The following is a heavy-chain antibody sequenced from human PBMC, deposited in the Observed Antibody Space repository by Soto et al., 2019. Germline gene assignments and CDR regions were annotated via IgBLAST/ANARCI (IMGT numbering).Heavy chain of an antibody. D-gene: IGHD3-3*01. J-gene: IGHJ5*02. CDR2: INHTGGT. Sequence: PSETLSLTCAVYGGSVNGYYWNWIRQPPWKGLEWIGEINHTGGTHYNPSLKSRVTMSVDTSKNQFSLRLSSVTAADTAIYDCATRITVFGLLIPPFDPWGQGTQVTVSS. V-gene: IGHV4-34*01. CDR1: GGSVNGYY. CDR3: ATRITVFGLLIPPFDP.